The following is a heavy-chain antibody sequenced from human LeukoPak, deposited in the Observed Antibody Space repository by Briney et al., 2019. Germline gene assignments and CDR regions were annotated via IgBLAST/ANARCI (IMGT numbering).Heavy chain of an antibody. CDR2: IYHSGST. D-gene: IGHD6-13*01. Sequence: SETLSLTCAVSGYSISSGYYWGWIRQPPGKGLEWIGSIYHSGSTYYNPSLKSRVTISVDTSKNQFSLKLSSVTTADTAVYYCARVAAAGILNYYYYMDVWGKGTTVTVSS. J-gene: IGHJ6*03. CDR3: ARVAAAGILNYYYYMDV. CDR1: GYSISSGYY. V-gene: IGHV4-38-2*01.